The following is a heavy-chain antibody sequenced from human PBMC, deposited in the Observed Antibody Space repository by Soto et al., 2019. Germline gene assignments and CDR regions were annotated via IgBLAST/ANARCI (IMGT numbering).Heavy chain of an antibody. CDR3: ARDHVRRTGFDP. CDR1: GGSISSYY. CDR2: IYYSGST. J-gene: IGHJ5*02. D-gene: IGHD1-1*01. V-gene: IGHV4-59*01. Sequence: SETLSLTCTVSGGSISSYYWSWIRQPPGKGLEWIGYIYYSGSTNYNPSLKSRVTISVDTSKNQFSLKLSSVTAADTAVYYCARDHVRRTGFDPWGQGTLVTSPQ.